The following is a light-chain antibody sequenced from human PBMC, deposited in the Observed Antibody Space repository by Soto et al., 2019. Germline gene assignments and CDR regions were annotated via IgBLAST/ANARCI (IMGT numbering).Light chain of an antibody. V-gene: IGKV3-15*01. CDR1: QSVSSK. J-gene: IGKJ1*01. CDR3: QQYNIWPQT. CDR2: GAS. Sequence: EMVMTQSPATLSVSPGERATLSCRASQSVSSKLAWYQQKPGQAPRLLIYGASTRATGIPARFSGSGSGTEFTLTISSLQSEDFAVYFCQQYNIWPQTFGQGTKVDIK.